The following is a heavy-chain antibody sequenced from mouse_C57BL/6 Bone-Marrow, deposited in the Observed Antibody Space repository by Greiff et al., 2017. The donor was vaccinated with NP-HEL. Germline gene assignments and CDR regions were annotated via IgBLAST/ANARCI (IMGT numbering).Heavy chain of an antibody. CDR1: GYTFTSYW. Sequence: QVQLQKPGAELVRPGTSVKLSCKASGYTFTSYWMHWVKQRPGQGLEWIGVIDPSDSYTNYNQKFKGKATLTVDTSSSTAYMQLSSLTSEDSAVYYCARSWGDWGQGTLVTVSA. J-gene: IGHJ3*01. CDR3: ARSWGD. CDR2: IDPSDSYT. V-gene: IGHV1-59*01.